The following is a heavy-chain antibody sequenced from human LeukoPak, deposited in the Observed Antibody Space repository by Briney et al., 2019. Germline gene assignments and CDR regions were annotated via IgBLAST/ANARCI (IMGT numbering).Heavy chain of an antibody. CDR3: ARLRGSSLDAFDI. CDR1: GXSISSYY. D-gene: IGHD6-13*01. CDR2: IYYSGST. V-gene: IGHV4-59*01. J-gene: IGHJ3*02. Sequence: PSETLSLTCTVSGXSISSYYWSWIRQPPGKGLEWIGYIYYSGSTNYNPSLKSRVTISVDTSKNQFSLKLSSVTAADTAVYYCARLRGSSLDAFDIWGQGTMVTVSS.